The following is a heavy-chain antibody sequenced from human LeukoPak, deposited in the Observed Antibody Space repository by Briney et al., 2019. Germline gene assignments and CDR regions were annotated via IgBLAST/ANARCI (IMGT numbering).Heavy chain of an antibody. J-gene: IGHJ4*02. D-gene: IGHD2-2*01. CDR3: ASRSHCSSTSCYYDDY. V-gene: IGHV4-39*07. CDR1: GGSISSSSYY. Sequence: SETLSLTCTVSGGSISSSSYYWGWIRQPPGKGLEWIGEINHSGSTNYNPSLKSRVTISVDTSKNQFSLKLSSVTAADTAVYYCASRSHCSSTSCYYDDYWGQGTLVTVSS. CDR2: INHSGST.